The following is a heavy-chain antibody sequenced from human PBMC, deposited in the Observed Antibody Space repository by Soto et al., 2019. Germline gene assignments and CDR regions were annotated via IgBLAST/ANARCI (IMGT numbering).Heavy chain of an antibody. CDR2: IIPFLDIT. Sequence: QVQLVQSGAEVKKPGSSVKVSCKASGGTFSSHMVSWVRQAPGQGLEWMGRIIPFLDITNYAQKFKGRATITADKSTSTAYMELSPLRSEDTALYYCAREVDESMHYWGQGTLVTVSS. D-gene: IGHD2-2*01. V-gene: IGHV1-69*08. J-gene: IGHJ4*02. CDR1: GGTFSSHM. CDR3: AREVDESMHY.